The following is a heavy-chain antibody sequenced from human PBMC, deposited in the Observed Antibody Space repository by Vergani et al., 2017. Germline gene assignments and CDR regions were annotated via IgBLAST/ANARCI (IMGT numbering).Heavy chain of an antibody. CDR1: GFTFSSHA. J-gene: IGHJ5*02. V-gene: IGHV3-30*03. D-gene: IGHD3-3*01. CDR2: ISTDGTKK. CDR3: VRGGRGDHGDFWSRLGP. Sequence: QVQLVESGGGIVQPGRSLRLSCVASGFTFSSHAIHWVRRAPGKGLEWVAVISTDGTKKYYGDSVKGRFTISRDNSKKTLDLQMNSLRTEDSAVYYCVRGGRGDHGDFWSRLGPWGQGTLVTVSS.